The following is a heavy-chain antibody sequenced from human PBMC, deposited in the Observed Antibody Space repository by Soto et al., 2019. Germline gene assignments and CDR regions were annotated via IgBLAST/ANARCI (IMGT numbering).Heavy chain of an antibody. D-gene: IGHD3-10*01. CDR1: GYTFTSYG. V-gene: IGHV1-18*01. CDR3: ARDLGSGSYYYLPFDY. CDR2: ISAYNGNT. J-gene: IGHJ4*02. Sequence: ASMKVSCKASGYTFTSYGISWVRQAPGQGLEWMGWISAYNGNTNYAQKLQGRVTMTTDTSTRPAYMELRSLRSDDTAVYYCARDLGSGSYYYLPFDYWGQGTLVTVSS.